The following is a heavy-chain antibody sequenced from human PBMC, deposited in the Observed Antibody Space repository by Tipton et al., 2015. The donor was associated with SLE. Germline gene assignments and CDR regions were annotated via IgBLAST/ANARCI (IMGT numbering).Heavy chain of an antibody. CDR2: ISAYNGNT. CDR3: ARNLGFWSGYYDEADAFEI. J-gene: IGHJ3*02. CDR1: GYTFSSYD. V-gene: IGHV1-18*01. D-gene: IGHD3-3*01. Sequence: QLVQSGAEVKKPGASVKVSCKASGYTFSSYDISWVRQAPGQGLERMGWISAYNGNTNYAQKFQGRVTMTTDTSTSTAYMELRSLRSDDTAVYYCARNLGFWSGYYDEADAFEILGQRTMITASS.